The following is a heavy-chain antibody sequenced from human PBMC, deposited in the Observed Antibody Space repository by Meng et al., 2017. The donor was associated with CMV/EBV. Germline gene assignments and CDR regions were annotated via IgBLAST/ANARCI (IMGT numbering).Heavy chain of an antibody. Sequence: SETLSLTCTVSGDSISSYYWSWIRQPPGKGLEWIGYIYYSGSTNYNPSLKSRVTISVDTSKNQFSLKLSSVTAADTAVYYCARDLPGGWFDPWGQGTLVTVSS. J-gene: IGHJ5*02. CDR2: IYYSGST. V-gene: IGHV4-59*01. CDR1: GDSISSYY. CDR3: ARDLPGGWFDP. D-gene: IGHD1-14*01.